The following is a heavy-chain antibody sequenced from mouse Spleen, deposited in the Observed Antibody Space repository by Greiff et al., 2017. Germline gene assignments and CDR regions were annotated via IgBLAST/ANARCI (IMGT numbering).Heavy chain of an antibody. V-gene: IGHV5-12*01. CDR3: ARGGEDYDYDGWFAY. CDR1: GFTFSDYY. Sequence: EVKLVESGGGLVQPGGSLKLSCAASGFTFSDYYMYWVRQTPEKRLEWVAYISNGGGSTYYPDTVKGRFTISRDNAKNTLYLQMSRLKSEDTAMYYCARGGEDYDYDGWFAYWGQGTLVTVSA. CDR2: ISNGGGST. J-gene: IGHJ3*01. D-gene: IGHD2-4*01.